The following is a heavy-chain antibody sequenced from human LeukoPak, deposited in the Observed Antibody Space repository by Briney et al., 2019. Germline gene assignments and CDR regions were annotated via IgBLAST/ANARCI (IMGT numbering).Heavy chain of an antibody. Sequence: GSLRLSCAASGFTFSSYGMHWVRQAPGKGLEWVAVISYDGSNKYYADSVKGRFTISRDNSKNTLYLQMNSLRAEDTAVYYCAKSYSGYDDYFDYRGQGTLVTVSS. J-gene: IGHJ4*02. CDR2: ISYDGSNK. CDR1: GFTFSSYG. D-gene: IGHD5-12*01. V-gene: IGHV3-30*18. CDR3: AKSYSGYDDYFDY.